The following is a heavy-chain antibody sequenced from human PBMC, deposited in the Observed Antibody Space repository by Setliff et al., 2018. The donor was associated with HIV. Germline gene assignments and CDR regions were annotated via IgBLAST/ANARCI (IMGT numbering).Heavy chain of an antibody. CDR3: ARVPTSSWYVTTQRTKEYFHH. CDR1: GGSIGLGGHY. Sequence: SETLSLTCSVSGGSIGLGGHYWGWIRQRPGKGLEWIGYFYYDGSEFYTPSLKSRVSISRDTSKNQFSLRLTSVTAADTAIYYCARVPTSSWYVTTQRTKEYFHHWGQGTLVTV. J-gene: IGHJ1*01. V-gene: IGHV4-31*02. CDR2: FYYDGSE. D-gene: IGHD6-13*01.